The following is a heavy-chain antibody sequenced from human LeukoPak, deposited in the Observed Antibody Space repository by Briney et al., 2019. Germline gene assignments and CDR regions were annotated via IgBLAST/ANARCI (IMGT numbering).Heavy chain of an antibody. CDR2: ISSSSSYI. CDR3: AKASLWYYDFCSGSSVDY. Sequence: GGSLRLSGAASGFTFSSYSMNWVRQAPGKGLEWVSSISSSSSYIYYADSVKGRFTISRANAKNSLYLQMNSLRAEDTAVYYCAKASLWYYDFCSGSSVDYWGQGTLVTVSS. CDR1: GFTFSSYS. J-gene: IGHJ4*02. V-gene: IGHV3-21*01. D-gene: IGHD3-3*01.